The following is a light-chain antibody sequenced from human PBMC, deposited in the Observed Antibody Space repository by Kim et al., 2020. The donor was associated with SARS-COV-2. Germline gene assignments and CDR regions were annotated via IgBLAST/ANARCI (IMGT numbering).Light chain of an antibody. CDR2: WAS. J-gene: IGKJ2*01. V-gene: IGKV4-1*01. CDR1: QGVLSSSNNKNY. Sequence: DIVMTQSPDSLALSLGEMATISCKSSQGVLSSSNNKNYLAWYQQIPGQPPKLLVYWASTRESGVPDRFSGGGSGTDFTLTISSLHAEDVAVYYCQQYYTVPPTFGQGTKLEI. CDR3: QQYYTVPPT.